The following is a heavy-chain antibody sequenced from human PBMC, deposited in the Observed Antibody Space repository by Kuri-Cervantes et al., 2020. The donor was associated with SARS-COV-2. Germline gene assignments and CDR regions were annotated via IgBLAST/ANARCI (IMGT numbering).Heavy chain of an antibody. CDR1: GGSISRSSHF. CDR2: IHYRGTT. J-gene: IGHJ5*02. CDR3: ATGRVVPGGYWFDP. Sequence: ESLKISCTVSGGSISRSSHFWGWIRQPPGKDLEWIGSIHYRGTTYYKPSLNSRVTISVDTSRNLFSLRLTSVTATDTAIYYCATGRVVPGGYWFDPWAREYWSPSPQ. V-gene: IGHV4-39*02. D-gene: IGHD2-2*01.